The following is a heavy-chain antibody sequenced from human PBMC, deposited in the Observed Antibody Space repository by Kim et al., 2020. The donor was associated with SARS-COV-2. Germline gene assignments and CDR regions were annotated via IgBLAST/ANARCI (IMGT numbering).Heavy chain of an antibody. CDR2: XXSKPXSYAT. CDR1: GFAFSGSA. CDR3: TRVXXTTXXXWDXXVI. V-gene: IGHV3-73*01. D-gene: IGHD1-1*01. Sequence: GGSLRLSCAASGFAFSGSAMHWVRQASGKGLXXVGRXXSKPXSYATAYAAPVKGXXTISXXDSXXXAYLXMNNXXTEDXAVYXXTRVXXTTXXXWDXXVIWXXXTMVXVSS. J-gene: IGHJ3*02.